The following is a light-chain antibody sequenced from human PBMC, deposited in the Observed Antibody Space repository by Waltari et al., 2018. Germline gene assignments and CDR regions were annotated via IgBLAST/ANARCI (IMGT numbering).Light chain of an antibody. CDR1: QRVSSN. CDR2: GAS. V-gene: IGKV3-15*01. CDR3: LQYDSWPPYT. Sequence: EMVLTQSPGTLSVYPGESATLTCRARQRVSSNLAWYQQRPGQLPRLLIYGASTRATGIPARFSGSGSGTEFTLTISSLQSEDFAVYYCLQYDSWPPYTFGQGTKLEIK. J-gene: IGKJ2*01.